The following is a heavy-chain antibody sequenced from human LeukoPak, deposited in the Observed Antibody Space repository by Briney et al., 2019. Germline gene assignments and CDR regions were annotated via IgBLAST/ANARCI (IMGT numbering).Heavy chain of an antibody. Sequence: GGSLRLSCAAAGFTFSKDDFHWVRQAPGKGLEWVAAIGVTGDTYYADSVKGRFTISRDNAKNSLYLQMNSLRAEDTAVYYCARVGTMVRGVPTFDYWGQGTLVTVSS. V-gene: IGHV3-13*01. CDR1: GFTFSKDD. CDR2: IGVTGDT. J-gene: IGHJ4*02. D-gene: IGHD3-10*01. CDR3: ARVGTMVRGVPTFDY.